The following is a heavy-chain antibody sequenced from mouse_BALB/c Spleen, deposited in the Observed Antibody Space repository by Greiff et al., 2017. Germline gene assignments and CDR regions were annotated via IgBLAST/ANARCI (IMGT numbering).Heavy chain of an antibody. CDR2: IYPGNVNT. J-gene: IGHJ3*01. V-gene: IGHV1S56*01. D-gene: IGHD1-1*01. CDR3: ARDPVVDPWFAY. Sequence: QVQLQQSGPELVKPGASVRISCKASGYTFTSYYIHWVKQRPGQGLEWIGWIYPGNVNTKYNEKFKGKATLTADKSSSTAYMQLSSLTSEDSAVYFCARDPVVDPWFAYWGQGTLVTVSA. CDR1: GYTFTSYY.